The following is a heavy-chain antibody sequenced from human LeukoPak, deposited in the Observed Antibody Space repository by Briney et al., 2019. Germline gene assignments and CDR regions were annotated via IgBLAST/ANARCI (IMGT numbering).Heavy chain of an antibody. V-gene: IGHV1-2*02. CDR2: INPNSGDT. D-gene: IGHD3-10*01. CDR3: ARELYGSGTYGFDY. J-gene: IGHJ4*02. Sequence: ASVKVSCKASGYTFTGYHMHWVRQAPGQGLEWMGCINPNSGDTNYAQRFQRRVTMTRDTSITTASMELSSLRSDDTAVYYCARELYGSGTYGFDYWGQRTPVTVSS. CDR1: GYTFTGYH.